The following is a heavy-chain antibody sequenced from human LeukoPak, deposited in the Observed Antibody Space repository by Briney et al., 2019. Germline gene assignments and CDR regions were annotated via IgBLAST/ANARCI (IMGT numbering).Heavy chain of an antibody. CDR2: IYPGDSDT. Sequence: GESLKISCKGSGYSFTSYWIGWVRQMPGKGLEWMGIIYPGDSDTRYSPSFQGQVTISADKSISSAYLQWSSLKASDTAMYYCARGCYDILTGYSPSGYWGQGTLVTVSS. D-gene: IGHD3-9*01. J-gene: IGHJ4*02. V-gene: IGHV5-51*01. CDR1: GYSFTSYW. CDR3: ARGCYDILTGYSPSGY.